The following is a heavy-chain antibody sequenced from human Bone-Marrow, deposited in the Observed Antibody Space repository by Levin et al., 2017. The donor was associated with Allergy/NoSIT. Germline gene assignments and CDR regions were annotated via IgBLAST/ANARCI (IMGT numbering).Heavy chain of an antibody. Sequence: GESLKISCAASEFTVSYNYMSWVRQAPGKGLEWVSVIYSGGSTYYADSVKGRFTISRDTSKNTLYLQMNSLRPEDTAVYFCARAQYYLGSGSLGYSYYMDVWGKGTTVTVSS. CDR1: EFTVSYNY. D-gene: IGHD3-10*01. V-gene: IGHV3-66*01. CDR3: ARAQYYLGSGSLGYSYYMDV. CDR2: IYSGGST. J-gene: IGHJ6*03.